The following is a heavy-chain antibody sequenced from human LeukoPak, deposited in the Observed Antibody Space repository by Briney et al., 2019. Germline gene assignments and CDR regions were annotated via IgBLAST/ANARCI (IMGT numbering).Heavy chain of an antibody. CDR3: TKDFGLDY. CDR2: IKSISAGGTT. V-gene: IGHV3-15*01. D-gene: IGHD3-10*01. CDR1: GFTFTNAW. Sequence: GGSLRLSCAASGFTFTNAWMTWVRQAPGKGLKWVGRIKSISAGGTTDYAAPVKGRFTISRDDSKNMLYLQMNSLKSEDTAVYYCTKDFGLDYWGQGTLVTVSS. J-gene: IGHJ4*02.